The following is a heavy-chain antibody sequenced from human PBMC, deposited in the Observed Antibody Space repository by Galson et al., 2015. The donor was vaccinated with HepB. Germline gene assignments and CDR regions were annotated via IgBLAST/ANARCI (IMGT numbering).Heavy chain of an antibody. V-gene: IGHV3-7*01. J-gene: IGHJ4*02. CDR2: IKKDGAEK. CDR3: ARVRYGGYFDY. D-gene: IGHD4/OR15-4a*01. CDR1: GFTFSDFW. Sequence: SLRLSCAASGFTFSDFWMGWVRQAPGKGLEWVGNIKKDGAEKYYVDSVKGRFTISKDNAKNSLYLQMNSLRAEDTAVYYCARVRYGGYFDYWGQGTLVTVSS.